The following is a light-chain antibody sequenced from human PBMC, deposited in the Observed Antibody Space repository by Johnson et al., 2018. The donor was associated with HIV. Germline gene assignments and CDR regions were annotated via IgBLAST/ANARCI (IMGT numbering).Light chain of an antibody. J-gene: IGLJ1*01. V-gene: IGLV1-51*02. CDR2: ENN. CDR1: SSNIGTNF. CDR3: ASWDSSLSAGGYV. Sequence: HSVLTQPPSVSAAPGQKVTISCSGSSSNIGTNFVSWYQQFPGAAPKLLIYENNKRPSGIPDRFSGSKSGTSATLDITGLQTGDEADYYCASWDSSLSAGGYVFGTGTKVTVL.